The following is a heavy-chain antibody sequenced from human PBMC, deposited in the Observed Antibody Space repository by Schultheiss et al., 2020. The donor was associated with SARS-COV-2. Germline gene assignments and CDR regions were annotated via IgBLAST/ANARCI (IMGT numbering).Heavy chain of an antibody. Sequence: SQTLSLTCAVYGGSFSGYYWSWIRQPPGKGLEWIGEINHSGSTNYNPSLKSRVTISVDTSKNQFSLKLSSVTAADTAVYYCAIGMDVWGQGTTVTVSS. J-gene: IGHJ6*02. V-gene: IGHV4-34*01. CDR2: INHSGST. CDR1: GGSFSGYY. CDR3: AIGMDV.